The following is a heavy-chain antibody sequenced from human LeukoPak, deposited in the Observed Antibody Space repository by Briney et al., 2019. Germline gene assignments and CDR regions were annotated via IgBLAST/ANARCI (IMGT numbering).Heavy chain of an antibody. D-gene: IGHD3-3*01. J-gene: IGHJ6*02. Sequence: XTFTIXXISWVRXAXGQGREWMGWISAYNGNTNYAQKLQGRVTMTTDTSTSTAYMELRSLRSDDTAVYYCARWEILEYGMDVWGQGTTVTVSS. CDR3: ARWEILEYGMDV. CDR1: XTFTIXX. V-gene: IGHV1-18*01. CDR2: ISAYNGNT.